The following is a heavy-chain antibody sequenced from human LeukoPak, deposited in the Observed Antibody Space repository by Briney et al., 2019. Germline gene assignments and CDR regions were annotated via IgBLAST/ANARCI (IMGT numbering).Heavy chain of an antibody. J-gene: IGHJ4*02. CDR3: ARDPLAYYYDSSGYNY. CDR2: ISSSSSTI. D-gene: IGHD3-22*01. V-gene: IGHV3-48*01. Sequence: GGSLRLSCAASGFTFSSYSMNWVRQAPGKGLEWVSYISSSSSTIYYADSVKGRFTISRDNAKNSLYLQMNSLRAEDTAVYYCARDPLAYYYDSSGYNYWGQGTLVTVSS. CDR1: GFTFSSYS.